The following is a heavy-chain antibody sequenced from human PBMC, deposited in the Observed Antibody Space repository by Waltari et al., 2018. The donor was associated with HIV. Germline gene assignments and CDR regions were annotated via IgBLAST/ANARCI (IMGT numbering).Heavy chain of an antibody. CDR3: ARDGGGSPYCGMDV. V-gene: IGHV1-3*01. Sequence: QVQLVQSGAEVKKPGASVKVSCKASGYTFTSYAMHWVRQAPGQRLEWMGWINAGKGNTKYWQKCQGGGTMTRDTAARTAYMELGSLGSEDTAVYYGARDGGGSPYCGMDVWGEGTTVTVAS. D-gene: IGHD2-15*01. CDR2: INAGKGNT. CDR1: GYTFTSYA. J-gene: IGHJ6*04.